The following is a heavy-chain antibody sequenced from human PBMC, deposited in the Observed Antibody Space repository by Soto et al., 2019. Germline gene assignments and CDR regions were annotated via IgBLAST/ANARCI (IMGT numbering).Heavy chain of an antibody. CDR3: AKGGYYGSGSYYHYYYGMDV. D-gene: IGHD3-10*01. J-gene: IGHJ6*02. V-gene: IGHV3-43*01. Sequence: PGGSLRLSCAASGFTFDDYTMHWVRQAPGKGLEWVSLISWDGGSTYYADSVKGRFTISRDNSKNSLYLQMNSLRTEDTALYYCAKGGYYGSGSYYHYYYGMDVWGQGTTVTVSS. CDR2: ISWDGGST. CDR1: GFTFDDYT.